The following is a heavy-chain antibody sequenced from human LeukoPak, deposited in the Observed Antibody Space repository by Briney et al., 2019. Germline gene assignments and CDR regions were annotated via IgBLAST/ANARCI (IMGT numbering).Heavy chain of an antibody. D-gene: IGHD1-26*01. CDR3: TRQRRELPEFDY. V-gene: IGHV3-73*01. Sequence: GPSLKLSCAASGFTFSASAMHWVRQASGKGLEWVGRIRSKANSYATAYAASVKGKFTISRDDSKNTAYLQMNSLKSEDTAVYYGTRQRRELPEFDYWGQGTLVTVSS. CDR1: GFTFSASA. CDR2: IRSKANSYAT. J-gene: IGHJ4*02.